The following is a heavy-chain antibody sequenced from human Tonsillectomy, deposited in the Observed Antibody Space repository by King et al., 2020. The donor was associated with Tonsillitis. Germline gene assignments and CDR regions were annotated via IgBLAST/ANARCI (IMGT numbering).Heavy chain of an antibody. Sequence: QLQESGPGLVKPSETLSLTCTVSGGSISSSSYYWGWIRQLPGKGLEWIGSIYYSGNTYYNPSLKSRVTISVDTSKNQFSLKLSSVTAADTAVYYCARRCLVRGLTASCYYYGMDVWGQGTTVTVSS. V-gene: IGHV4-39*01. CDR1: GGSISSSSYY. CDR3: ARRCLVRGLTASCYYYGMDV. D-gene: IGHD3-10*01. CDR2: IYYSGNT. J-gene: IGHJ6*02.